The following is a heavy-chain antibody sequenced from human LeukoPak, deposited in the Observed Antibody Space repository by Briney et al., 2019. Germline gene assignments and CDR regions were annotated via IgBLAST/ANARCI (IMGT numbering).Heavy chain of an antibody. CDR3: ARVQSSGGYYYYYYMDV. CDR2: MNPNSGNT. V-gene: IGHV1-8*03. D-gene: IGHD4-23*01. J-gene: IGHJ6*03. Sequence: ASVKVSCKASGYTFTSYDINWVRQATGQGLEWMGWMNPNSGNTGYAQKFQGRVTITRNTSISTAYMELSSLRSEDTAVYYCARVQSSGGYYYYYYMDVWGKGTTVTVSS. CDR1: GYTFTSYD.